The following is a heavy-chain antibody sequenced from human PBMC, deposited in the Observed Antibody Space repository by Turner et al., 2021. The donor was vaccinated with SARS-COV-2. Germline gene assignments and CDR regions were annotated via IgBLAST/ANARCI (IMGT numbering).Heavy chain of an antibody. D-gene: IGHD3-10*01. V-gene: IGHV4-39*01. CDR2: IYYVGNT. CDR3: ATLWRTSVAPFDY. J-gene: IGHJ4*02. CDR1: GGYINDSPFY. Sequence: LQLQELGPGLVKPSETLSLTCHVSGGYINDSPFYWGWIRQPPGKGLEWIGHIYYVGNTHFNPSLESRVTMSLGASKDQFSLSLSSVSAADTAIYYCATLWRTSVAPFDYWGQGTLVSVSS.